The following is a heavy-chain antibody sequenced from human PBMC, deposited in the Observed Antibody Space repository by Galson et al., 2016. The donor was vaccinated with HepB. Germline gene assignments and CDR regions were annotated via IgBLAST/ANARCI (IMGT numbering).Heavy chain of an antibody. CDR3: LLQHRTHGYNFAY. CDR1: GFSLSASEMG. CDR2: IYWDDAK. Sequence: PALVKPTQTLTLTCTFSGFSLSASEMGVGWVRQPPGRALEWLGVIYWDDAKRYGPSLRSRLSITKDTSKNQVVLAVTSVDPMDTATYYCLLQHRTHGYNFAYWGQGTLVTVSS. V-gene: IGHV2-5*05. J-gene: IGHJ4*02. D-gene: IGHD5-24*01.